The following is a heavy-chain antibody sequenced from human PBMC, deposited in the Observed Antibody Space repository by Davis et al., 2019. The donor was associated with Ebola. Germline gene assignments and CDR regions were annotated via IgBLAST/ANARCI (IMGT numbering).Heavy chain of an antibody. CDR1: GFTFSSYS. V-gene: IGHV3-21*01. CDR2: IRSSSTYI. J-gene: IGHJ4*02. Sequence: PGGSLRLSCAASGFTFSSYSMNWVRQAPGKGLEWVSSIRSSSTYIYYADSVKGRFTISRDSTSNTLYLQMNGLRAEDTAVYYCARSSYQPDYWGQGTLVTVSS. D-gene: IGHD2-2*01. CDR3: ARSSYQPDY.